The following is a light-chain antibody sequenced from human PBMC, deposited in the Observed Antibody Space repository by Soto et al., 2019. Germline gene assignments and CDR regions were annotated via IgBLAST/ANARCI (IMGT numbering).Light chain of an antibody. CDR1: QGISSY. V-gene: IGKV1-9*01. Sequence: DIPLTQSPSFLSASVGDRVTITCRASQGISSYLAWYQQKPGKAPKLLIYAASTLQSGVPSRFSGSGSGTEVTLTISSLQPEDFATYYCQQLNSYPWTFVQGTKVEIK. J-gene: IGKJ1*01. CDR2: AAS. CDR3: QQLNSYPWT.